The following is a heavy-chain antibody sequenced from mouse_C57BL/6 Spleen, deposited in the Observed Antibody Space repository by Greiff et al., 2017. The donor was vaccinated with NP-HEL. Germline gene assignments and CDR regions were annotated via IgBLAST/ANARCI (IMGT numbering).Heavy chain of an antibody. CDR1: GFTFSSYG. V-gene: IGHV5-6*02. J-gene: IGHJ2*01. CDR3: ARQEGITTVVAGGYFDY. CDR2: ISSGGSYT. D-gene: IGHD1-1*01. Sequence: EVKVEESGGDLVKPGGSLKLSCAASGFTFSSYGMSWVRQTPDKRLEWVATISSGGSYTYYPDSVKGRFTISRDNAKNTLYLQMSSLKSEDTAMYYCARQEGITTVVAGGYFDYRGQGTTLTVSS.